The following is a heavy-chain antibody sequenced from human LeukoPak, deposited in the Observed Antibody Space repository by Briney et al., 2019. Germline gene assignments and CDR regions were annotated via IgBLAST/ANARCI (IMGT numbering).Heavy chain of an antibody. CDR1: GFTFSSYG. CDR2: IWYDGSNK. V-gene: IGHV3-33*01. Sequence: GGSLRLSCAASGFTFSSYGMHWVRQAPGKGLEWVAVIWYDGSNKYYADSVKGRFTISRDNSKNTLYLQMNSLRAEDTAVYYRARGSITIFGVVTPYYYYGMDVWGQGTTVTVSS. CDR3: ARGSITIFGVVTPYYYYGMDV. D-gene: IGHD3-3*01. J-gene: IGHJ6*02.